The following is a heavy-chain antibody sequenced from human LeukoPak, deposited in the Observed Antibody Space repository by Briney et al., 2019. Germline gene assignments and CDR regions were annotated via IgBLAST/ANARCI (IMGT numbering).Heavy chain of an antibody. J-gene: IGHJ3*02. CDR3: VRESTYAFHI. Sequence: SGGSLRLSCAASGFTFSGYSMNWVRQAPGKGLEWVSYISSSSSTIYYADSVKGRFTISRDNARNSLYLQMNSLRDEDTAVYYCVRESTYAFHIWGQGTMVTVSS. V-gene: IGHV3-48*02. CDR2: ISSSSSTI. CDR1: GFTFSGYS. D-gene: IGHD5/OR15-5a*01.